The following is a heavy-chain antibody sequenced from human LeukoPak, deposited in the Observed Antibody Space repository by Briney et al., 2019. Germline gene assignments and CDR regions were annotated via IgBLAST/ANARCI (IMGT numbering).Heavy chain of an antibody. D-gene: IGHD3-16*01. CDR3: ARDFRRFAGPIVY. Sequence: PGGSLRLSCAASGFTFSSYSMNWVRQAPGKGLEWVSSISSSSSYIYYADSVKGRFTISRDNAKNSLYLQMNSLRAEDTAVYYCARDFRRFAGPIVYWGQGTLATVSS. V-gene: IGHV3-21*01. J-gene: IGHJ4*02. CDR1: GFTFSSYS. CDR2: ISSSSSYI.